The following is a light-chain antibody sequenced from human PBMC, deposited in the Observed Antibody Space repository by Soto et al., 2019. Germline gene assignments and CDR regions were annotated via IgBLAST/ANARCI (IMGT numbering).Light chain of an antibody. J-gene: IGKJ1*01. CDR1: QRLSSNY. V-gene: IGKV3-20*01. CDR3: LQYGSSVWT. Sequence: EIVLTQSAATLSVSPGGGATLSCTSSQRLSSNYLAWFQQKPGQAPRLLIYGASSRATGIPDRFSGSGSGTDFTLTIPRLEPEDFAVYYCLQYGSSVWTFGQGTKVDIK. CDR2: GAS.